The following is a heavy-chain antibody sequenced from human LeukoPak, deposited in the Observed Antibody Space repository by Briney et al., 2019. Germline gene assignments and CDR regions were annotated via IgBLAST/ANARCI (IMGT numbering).Heavy chain of an antibody. Sequence: ASVRLSCSAAGYTFTRYYMHSVRQAPGQRREGMGWINPNSDGTNYAQKLQGRVTMTRDTPISTAYMELSRLRSDDTAVYYCARGITIFGVGSPLMDVWGQGTTVTVSS. D-gene: IGHD3-3*01. CDR2: INPNSDGT. CDR1: GYTFTRYY. J-gene: IGHJ6*02. V-gene: IGHV1-2*02. CDR3: ARGITIFGVGSPLMDV.